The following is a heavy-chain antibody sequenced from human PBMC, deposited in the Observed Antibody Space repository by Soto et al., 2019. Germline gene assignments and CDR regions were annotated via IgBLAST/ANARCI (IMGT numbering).Heavy chain of an antibody. J-gene: IGHJ4*02. Sequence: QVQLVQSGAEVKKPGASVKVSCKASGYTFISYAMHWVRQAPGQGFEWMGWINAGNGNTEYSQKFQGRVTINRDTSASTAYMELSSLRSEDTAVYYCARCPTVTAQTLFDYWGQGTLVTVSS. D-gene: IGHD4-17*01. V-gene: IGHV1-3*01. CDR3: ARCPTVTAQTLFDY. CDR2: INAGNGNT. CDR1: GYTFISYA.